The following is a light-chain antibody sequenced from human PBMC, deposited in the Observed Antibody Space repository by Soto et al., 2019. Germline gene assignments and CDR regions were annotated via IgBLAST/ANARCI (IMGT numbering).Light chain of an antibody. CDR3: QRYGSSPLT. J-gene: IGKJ4*01. Sequence: EIVLTHSPGTLSLAPGDRATLSCVASQSVSNNYLAWYQQKPGQAPRLLIYGASSRATGIPDRFSGSGSGTDFTLTISRLEPEDLAVYYCQRYGSSPLTFGGGTKVDIK. V-gene: IGKV3-20*01. CDR1: QSVSNNY. CDR2: GAS.